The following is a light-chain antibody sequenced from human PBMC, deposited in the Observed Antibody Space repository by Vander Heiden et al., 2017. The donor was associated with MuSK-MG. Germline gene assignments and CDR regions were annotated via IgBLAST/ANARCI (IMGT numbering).Light chain of an antibody. CDR3: SSYTSSSLYV. V-gene: IGLV2-14*03. CDR2: DVS. CDR1: SSDVGGYNY. J-gene: IGLJ1*01. Sequence: QSALTQPASVSGSPGQSITISCTGTSSDVGGYNYVSWYQQHPGKVPKLMIYDVSNRPSGVSNRFSGSKSGNTASLTISGLQAEDEADYYCSSYTSSSLYVFGTGTKVTGL.